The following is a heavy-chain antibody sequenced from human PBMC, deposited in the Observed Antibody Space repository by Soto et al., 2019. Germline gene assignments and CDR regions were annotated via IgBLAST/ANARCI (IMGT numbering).Heavy chain of an antibody. CDR1: GGTFTSHS. J-gene: IGHJ4*02. D-gene: IGHD2-21*01. CDR3: ATYPLGDGYSPFDA. Sequence: QVQLVQSGAEVKKPGSSVKVSCKASGGTFTSHSINWVRQAPGQRLEWMGGIIPMFGTVQYAQKFQDRLTITADGSTTTAYMELNCLTSEDTAVYYCATYPLGDGYSPFDAWGQGTLVTVSS. CDR2: IIPMFGTV. V-gene: IGHV1-69*12.